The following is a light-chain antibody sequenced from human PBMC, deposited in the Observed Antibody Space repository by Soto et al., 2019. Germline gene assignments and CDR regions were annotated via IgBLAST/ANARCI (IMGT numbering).Light chain of an antibody. CDR1: SSNIGSKS. J-gene: IGLJ2*01. CDR3: AAWDESMNVLV. CDR2: SNN. V-gene: IGLV1-44*01. Sequence: QSVLTQPPSVSGTPGQRVNMSCSGSSSNIGSKSGSWYQHLPQTAPKLLIDSNNQRPSGVPGRFSGSKSGTSVSLAITGLRSDDKTQSYCAAWDESMNVLVFGGGTKLTVL.